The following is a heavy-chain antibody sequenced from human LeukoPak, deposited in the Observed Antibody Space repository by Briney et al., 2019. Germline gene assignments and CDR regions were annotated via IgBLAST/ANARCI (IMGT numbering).Heavy chain of an antibody. V-gene: IGHV1-3*01. CDR2: INAGNGNT. Sequence: ASVKVSCKASGYTFTSYGISWVRQAPGQGLEWMGWINAGNGNTKYSQKFQGRVTITRDTSASTAYMELSSLRSEDTAVYYCARGGLWRFDPWGQGTLVTVSS. J-gene: IGHJ5*02. CDR1: GYTFTSYG. D-gene: IGHD5-18*01. CDR3: ARGGLWRFDP.